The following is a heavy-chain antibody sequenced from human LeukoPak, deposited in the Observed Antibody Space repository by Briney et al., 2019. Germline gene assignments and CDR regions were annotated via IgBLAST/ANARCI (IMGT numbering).Heavy chain of an antibody. CDR1: GGSISSSSYY. CDR2: IYYSGST. V-gene: IGHV4-39*01. CDR3: ACKRSGWYWYYFDY. Sequence: PSETLSLTCTVSGGSISSSSYYWGWIRQPPGKGLEWIGSIYYSGSTYYNPSLKSRVTISVDTSKNQFSLKLSSVTAADTAVYYCACKRSGWYWYYFDYWGQGTLVTVSS. D-gene: IGHD6-19*01. J-gene: IGHJ4*02.